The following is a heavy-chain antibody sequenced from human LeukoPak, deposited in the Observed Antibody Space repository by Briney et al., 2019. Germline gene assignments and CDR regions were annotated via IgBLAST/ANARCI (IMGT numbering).Heavy chain of an antibody. Sequence: ASVTVSCMASGYTFTGYYMHWVRQAPGQGLEWMGWINPNSGGTNYAQKFQGWVTMTRDTSISTAYMELSRLRSDDTAVYYCARATRGYSYGYDYWGQGTLVTVSS. CDR1: GYTFTGYY. D-gene: IGHD5-18*01. V-gene: IGHV1-2*04. CDR3: ARATRGYSYGYDY. CDR2: INPNSGGT. J-gene: IGHJ4*02.